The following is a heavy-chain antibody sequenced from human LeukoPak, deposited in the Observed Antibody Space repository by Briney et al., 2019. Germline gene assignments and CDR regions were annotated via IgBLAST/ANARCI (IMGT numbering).Heavy chain of an antibody. J-gene: IGHJ4*02. V-gene: IGHV3-66*01. CDR2: IYSGGST. Sequence: PGGSLRLSCAASGFTVSSNYMSWVRQAPGKGLEWVSVIYSGGSTYYADSVKGRFTISRDNSKNTLYLQMNSLRAEDTAVYYCARGPRRYDTIYFDYWGQGTLVTVSS. CDR3: ARGPRRYDTIYFDY. D-gene: IGHD5-12*01. CDR1: GFTVSSNY.